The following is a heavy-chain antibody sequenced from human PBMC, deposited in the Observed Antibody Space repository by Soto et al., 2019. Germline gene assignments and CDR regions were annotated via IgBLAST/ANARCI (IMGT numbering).Heavy chain of an antibody. CDR1: GFTFSSYW. V-gene: IGHV3-7*01. Sequence: GGSLRLSCAVSGFTFSSYWMSWVRQAPGRGLEWVATIAHDGSEKFYVDSVKGRFTISRDNTKNSLYLQMNSLRAEDTAVYYCARDQLGGSYWVDAFDIWGQGTMVTVSS. D-gene: IGHD1-26*01. CDR2: IAHDGSEK. CDR3: ARDQLGGSYWVDAFDI. J-gene: IGHJ3*02.